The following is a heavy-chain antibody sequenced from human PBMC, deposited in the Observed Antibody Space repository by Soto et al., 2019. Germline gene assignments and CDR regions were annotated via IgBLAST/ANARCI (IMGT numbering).Heavy chain of an antibody. CDR3: AGGVADYYDSSGYFAY. Sequence: GSLRPSCAASGFNFNTYSMNWVRQAPGKGLEWVSSINTISTYIYYADSVKGRFTISRDNAKNSLYLQMDSLRAEDTAVYYCAGGVADYYDSSGYFAYWGQGALVTVSS. D-gene: IGHD3-22*01. CDR1: GFNFNTYS. CDR2: INTISTYI. V-gene: IGHV3-21*01. J-gene: IGHJ4*02.